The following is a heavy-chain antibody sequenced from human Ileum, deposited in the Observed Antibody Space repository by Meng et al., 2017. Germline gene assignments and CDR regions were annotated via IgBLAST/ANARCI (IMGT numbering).Heavy chain of an antibody. D-gene: IGHD3-22*01. CDR1: GYSLSSGYY. Sequence: SEILSLTCTFSGYSLSSGYYCGWMRQSPGKGLEWIGSIYHSGTTYYNPSLKSRVSISVDTSKTQCSLKLSSVTAADTAVYYCARGYDSGAYFLVGHHFDSWGRGTMVTVSS. J-gene: IGHJ4*02. V-gene: IGHV4-38-2*02. CDR3: ARGYDSGAYFLVGHHFDS. CDR2: IYHSGTT.